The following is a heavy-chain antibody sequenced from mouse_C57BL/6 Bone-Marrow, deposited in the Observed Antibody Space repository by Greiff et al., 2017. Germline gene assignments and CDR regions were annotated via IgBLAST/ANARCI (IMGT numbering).Heavy chain of an antibody. CDR2: IDPYSGGT. CDR3: ARTAVVAHFDY. CDR1: GYTFTSYW. J-gene: IGHJ2*01. D-gene: IGHD1-1*01. Sequence: VQLQQPGAELVKPGASVKLSCKASGYTFTSYWMHWVKQRPGRGLEWIGRIDPYSGGTKYNEKFKSKATLTVDKPSSTAYMQLSSLTSEDSAVYYCARTAVVAHFDYWGQGTTLTVSS. V-gene: IGHV1-72*01.